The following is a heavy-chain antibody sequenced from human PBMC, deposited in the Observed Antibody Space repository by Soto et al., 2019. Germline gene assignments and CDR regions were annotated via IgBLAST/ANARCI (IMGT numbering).Heavy chain of an antibody. Sequence: PGGSLRLSCAASGFTFSSYGMHWVRQAPGKGLEWVAVISYDGSNKYYADSVKGRFTISRDNSKNTLYLQMNSLRAEDTAVYYCASTANYDFWSGSEVRDYYYYYGMDVWGQGTTVTVS. CDR1: GFTFSSYG. V-gene: IGHV3-30*03. CDR2: ISYDGSNK. D-gene: IGHD3-3*01. CDR3: ASTANYDFWSGSEVRDYYYYYGMDV. J-gene: IGHJ6*02.